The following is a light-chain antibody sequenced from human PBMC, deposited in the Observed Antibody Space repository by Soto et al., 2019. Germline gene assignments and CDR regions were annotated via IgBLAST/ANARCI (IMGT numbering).Light chain of an antibody. CDR2: DAS. V-gene: IGKV3-11*01. CDR1: QSVSSY. J-gene: IGKJ3*01. CDR3: QPRSNWLGFT. Sequence: EIVLTQSPATLSLSPGERATLSCRASQSVSSYLAWYQQKPGQAPRLLIYDASNRATGIPARFSGSGSGTDFTLTISSLEPEDVAVYYGQPRSNWLGFTFGPGTKVDIK.